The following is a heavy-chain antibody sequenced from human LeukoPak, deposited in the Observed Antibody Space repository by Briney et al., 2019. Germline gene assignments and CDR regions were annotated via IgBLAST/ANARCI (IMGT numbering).Heavy chain of an antibody. V-gene: IGHV4-30-4*01. CDR2: IYYSGST. J-gene: IGHJ6*02. D-gene: IGHD2-2*01. CDR1: GGPISSGDYY. Sequence: SETLSLTCSVSGGPISSGDYYWRWIRQPPGKGLEWIGCIYYSGSTYYNPSLKSRVTISVDTSRNQFPLKLTSVTAADTAVYYCARDSRSCGSASCYPNYYYGMDVWGQGTTVIVSS. CDR3: ARDSRSCGSASCYPNYYYGMDV.